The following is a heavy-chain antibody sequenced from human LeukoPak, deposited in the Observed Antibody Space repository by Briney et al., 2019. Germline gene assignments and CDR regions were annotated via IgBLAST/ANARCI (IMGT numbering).Heavy chain of an antibody. CDR3: AKVHTGWTFDY. D-gene: IGHD6-19*01. J-gene: IGHJ4*02. V-gene: IGHV3-23*01. Sequence: GGSLRLSCAASGFTFSGYAMSWVRQAPGKGLEWVSGITNSGATAYYADSVKGWFTISRNNSKNTLHLQMNSLRAEDSSVYYCAKVHTGWTFDYWGQGTLVTVSS. CDR2: ITNSGATA. CDR1: GFTFSGYA.